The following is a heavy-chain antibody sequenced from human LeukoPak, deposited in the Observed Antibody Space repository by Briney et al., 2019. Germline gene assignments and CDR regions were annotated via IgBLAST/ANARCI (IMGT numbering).Heavy chain of an antibody. J-gene: IGHJ6*03. Sequence: PSETLSLTCTVSVGFISSYYWSWIRQPPGKGVEWIGYIYYSGSTNYNPSLKSRVTISVDTSKNHFSLKLSSVTAADTAVYYCARAYYDSSNGFYYYYMDVWGEGTTVTVSS. CDR2: IYYSGST. CDR1: VGFISSYY. D-gene: IGHD3-22*01. CDR3: ARAYYDSSNGFYYYYMDV. V-gene: IGHV4-59*01.